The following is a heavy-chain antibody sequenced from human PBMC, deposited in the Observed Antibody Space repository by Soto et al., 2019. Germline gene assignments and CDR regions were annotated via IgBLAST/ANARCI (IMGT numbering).Heavy chain of an antibody. CDR2: INHSGTT. D-gene: IGHD3-3*01. CDR1: GESFTGYY. Sequence: SETLSLTCAVYGESFTGYYWSWIRQPPGAGLEWIGEINHSGTTNYNPSLKSRVIISVDTSKNQFSLKLSSVTAADTAVYYCARGYYDFWSGFPSMDVWGKGTTVTVYS. V-gene: IGHV4-34*01. CDR3: ARGYYDFWSGFPSMDV. J-gene: IGHJ6*03.